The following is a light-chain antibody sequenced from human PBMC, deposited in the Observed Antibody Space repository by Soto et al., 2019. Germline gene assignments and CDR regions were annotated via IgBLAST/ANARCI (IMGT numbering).Light chain of an antibody. Sequence: DIEMTQSPSTLSASVGDTVTVTCRASQSVSVWLAWYQQKPGEAPKLLIYDASALPRGVPSRFSGRGSGTKFTRTTASLQPDVLGTYDSKLYESFVGTLRPGTSVDIK. J-gene: IGKJ1*01. V-gene: IGKV1-5*01. CDR2: DAS. CDR1: QSVSVW. CDR3: KLYESFVGT.